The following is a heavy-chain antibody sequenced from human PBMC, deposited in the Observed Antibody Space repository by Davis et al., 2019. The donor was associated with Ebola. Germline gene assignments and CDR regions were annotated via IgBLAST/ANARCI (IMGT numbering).Heavy chain of an antibody. D-gene: IGHD3-10*01. CDR2: IYTSGST. Sequence: PSETLSLTCTVSGGSISSGSYYWSWIRQPAGKGLEWIGHIYTSGSTNYNPSLKSRVTMSVDTSKNQLTLKLNSVTATDTAMYYCAKSVSGCFDFWGQGSRVTVSS. CDR3: AKSVSGCFDF. V-gene: IGHV4-61*09. J-gene: IGHJ4*02. CDR1: GGSISSGSYY.